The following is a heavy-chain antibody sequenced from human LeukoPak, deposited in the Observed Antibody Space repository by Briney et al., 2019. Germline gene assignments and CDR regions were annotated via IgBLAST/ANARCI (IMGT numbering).Heavy chain of an antibody. D-gene: IGHD3-16*01. V-gene: IGHV4-31*03. J-gene: IGHJ4*02. CDR2: IYYSGST. Sequence: PSQTLSLTCTVSGGSISSGGYYWSWIRQHPGKGLEWIGYIYYSGSTYYNPSLKSRVTISVDTSKNQFSLKLSSVTAADTAVYYCARGESYQKVFDYWGQGTLVTVSS. CDR3: ARGESYQKVFDY. CDR1: GGSISSGGYY.